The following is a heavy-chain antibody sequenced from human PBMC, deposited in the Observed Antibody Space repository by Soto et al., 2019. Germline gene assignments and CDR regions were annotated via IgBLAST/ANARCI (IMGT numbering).Heavy chain of an antibody. CDR1: GYTFTSYA. J-gene: IGHJ4*02. Sequence: ASVKVSCKASGYTFTSYAMHWVRQAPGQRLEWMGWINAGNGNTKYSQKFQGRVTITRATSASTAYMELSSLRSEDTAVYYCARAYYYDSSAPPHFDYWGQGTLVTVSS. D-gene: IGHD3-22*01. V-gene: IGHV1-3*01. CDR3: ARAYYYDSSAPPHFDY. CDR2: INAGNGNT.